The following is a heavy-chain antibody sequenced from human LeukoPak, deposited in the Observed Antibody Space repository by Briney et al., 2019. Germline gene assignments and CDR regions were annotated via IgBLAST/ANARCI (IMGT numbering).Heavy chain of an antibody. CDR3: ARGYKSQLVSYYYYMDV. Sequence: ASVKVSCKASGYTFTSYYMHWVRQAPGQGLEWMGIINPSGGSTSYAQKFQGRVTMTRDTSTSTVYMELSSLRSEDTAVYYCARGYKSQLVSYYYYMDVWGKGTTVTVSS. D-gene: IGHD6-13*01. CDR1: GYTFTSYY. J-gene: IGHJ6*03. CDR2: INPSGGST. V-gene: IGHV1-46*01.